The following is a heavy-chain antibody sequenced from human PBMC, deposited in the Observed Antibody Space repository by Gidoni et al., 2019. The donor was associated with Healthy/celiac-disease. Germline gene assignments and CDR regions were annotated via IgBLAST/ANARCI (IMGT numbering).Heavy chain of an antibody. CDR3: ARLSGTNGPGTIDY. D-gene: IGHD1-1*01. V-gene: IGHV5-51*03. CDR1: GYSFTSYW. J-gene: IGHJ4*02. CDR2: IYPVDSHT. Sequence: EVQLVESGAEVKKPGEALEISCKGSGYSFTSYWIGWVRQMPGKGLEWMGIIYPVDSHTRYRPSFQGQVTISAATSISTAYLQWSRLQASYTAMYYFARLSGTNGPGTIDYWGQGTLVTVSS.